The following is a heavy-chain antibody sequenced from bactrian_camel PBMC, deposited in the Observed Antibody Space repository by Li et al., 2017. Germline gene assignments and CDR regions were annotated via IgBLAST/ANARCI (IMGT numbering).Heavy chain of an antibody. Sequence: VQLVESGGGSAQAGESLTLSCAASGFSVSGNCMGWFRQAPGKERRLVSAIRSDGSTYYADSVKGRFTISRDNTKNKLSLQMNSLKSEDTALYYCATYQPAYHGMDYWGKGTQVTVS. CDR1: GFSVSGNC. J-gene: IGHJ7*01. V-gene: IGHV3S67*01. CDR2: IRSDGST.